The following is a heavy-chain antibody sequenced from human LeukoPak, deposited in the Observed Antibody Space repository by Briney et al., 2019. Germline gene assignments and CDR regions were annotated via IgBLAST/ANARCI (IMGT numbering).Heavy chain of an antibody. D-gene: IGHD1-1*01. CDR1: GASISSYY. V-gene: IGHV4-59*01. Sequence: PSETLSLTCTVSGASISSYYWSWIRQPPGKGLEWIGYIYYSGSTNYNPSLKSRVTISVDTSKNQFSLKLSSGTAADTAVYYCARGTGPYFDYWGQGTLVTVSS. CDR2: IYYSGST. J-gene: IGHJ4*02. CDR3: ARGTGPYFDY.